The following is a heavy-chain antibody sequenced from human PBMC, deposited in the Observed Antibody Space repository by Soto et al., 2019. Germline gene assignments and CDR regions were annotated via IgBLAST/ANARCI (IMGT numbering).Heavy chain of an antibody. CDR1: GDTFTSYA. D-gene: IGHD1-1*01. CDR2: ISAYNGNT. Sequence: GASVKVSSKASGDTFTSYASRSVRQAPGQGLEWMGWISAYNGNTNYAQKLQGRVTMTTDTSTSTAYMELRSLRSDDTAVYYCASWPLAAYNRNVVDPWGQGTLVTVSS. V-gene: IGHV1-18*01. CDR3: ASWPLAAYNRNVVDP. J-gene: IGHJ5*02.